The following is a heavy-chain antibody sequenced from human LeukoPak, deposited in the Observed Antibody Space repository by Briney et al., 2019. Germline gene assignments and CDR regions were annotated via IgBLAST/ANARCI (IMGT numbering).Heavy chain of an antibody. Sequence: SETLSLTCTVSGGSISRSGYYWGWIRQPPGKGLEWIGSINYSGSTYYNPSLKSRVTISVDTSKDQFSLKLSSVTAADTAVYYCTRGDGHNFPLGNFDYWGQGTLVTVSS. D-gene: IGHD7-27*01. J-gene: IGHJ4*02. V-gene: IGHV4-39*01. CDR3: TRGDGHNFPLGNFDY. CDR2: INYSGST. CDR1: GGSISRSGYY.